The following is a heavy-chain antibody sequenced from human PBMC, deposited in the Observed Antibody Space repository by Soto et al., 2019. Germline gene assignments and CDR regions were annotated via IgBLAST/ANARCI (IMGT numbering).Heavy chain of an antibody. J-gene: IGHJ5*02. CDR3: ASRNEPYTVTTGNWFDP. Sequence: SVKVSCKASGGTFSSYAISWVRQAPGQGLEWMGGIIPIFGTANYAQKLQGRVTITADESTSTAYMELSSLRSEDTAVYYCASRNEPYTVTTGNWFDPWGQGTLVTVSS. V-gene: IGHV1-69*13. CDR1: GGTFSSYA. D-gene: IGHD4-4*01. CDR2: IIPIFGTA.